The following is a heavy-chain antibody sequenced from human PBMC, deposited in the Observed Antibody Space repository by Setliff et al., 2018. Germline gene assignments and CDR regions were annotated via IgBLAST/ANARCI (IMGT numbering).Heavy chain of an antibody. CDR1: GFTFSSHA. J-gene: IGHJ4*02. CDR3: AKVPWGLSQGVFYFEN. CDR2: ITGRGERT. Sequence: SLRLSCAASGFTFSSHALSWVRQGPGKGLEWVSSITGRGERTSYADAVKGRFTISRDASKNTVYLQLTGLRPEDTALYYCAKVPWGLSQGVFYFENWGQGTLVTVSS. V-gene: IGHV3-23*01. D-gene: IGHD3-10*01.